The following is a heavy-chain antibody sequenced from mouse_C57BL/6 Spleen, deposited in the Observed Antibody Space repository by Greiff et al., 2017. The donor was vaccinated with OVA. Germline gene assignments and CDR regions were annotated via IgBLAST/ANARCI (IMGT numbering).Heavy chain of an antibody. CDR1: GYTFTSYW. V-gene: IGHV1-61*01. Sequence: QVQLQQSGAELVRPGSSVKLSCKASGYTFTSYWMDWVKQRPGQGLEWIGNIYPSDSETHYNQKFKDKATLTVDKSSSTAYMQLSSLTSEDSAVYYCARERSNYLDYWGQGTTLTVSS. D-gene: IGHD5-1*01. J-gene: IGHJ2*01. CDR3: ARERSNYLDY. CDR2: IYPSDSET.